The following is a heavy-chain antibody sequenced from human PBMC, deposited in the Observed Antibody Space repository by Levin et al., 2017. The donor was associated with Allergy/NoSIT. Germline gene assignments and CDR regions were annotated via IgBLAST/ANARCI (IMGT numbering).Heavy chain of an antibody. CDR3: ARDQGAAGNLDY. Sequence: SETLSLTCTVSGGSISSYYWSWIRQPPGKGLEWIGYIYYSGSTNYNPSLKSRVTISVDTSKNQFSLKLSSVTAADTAVYYCARDQGAAGNLDYWGQGTLVTVSS. CDR2: IYYSGST. V-gene: IGHV4-59*01. D-gene: IGHD6-13*01. J-gene: IGHJ4*02. CDR1: GGSISSYY.